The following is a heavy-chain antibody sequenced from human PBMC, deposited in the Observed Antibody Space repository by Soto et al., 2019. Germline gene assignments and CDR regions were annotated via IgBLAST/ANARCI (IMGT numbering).Heavy chain of an antibody. CDR1: GGSTSRRTYY. Sequence: PSETLSLTSTVSGGSTSRRTYYWVWIRHPPGKGMEWIGTMSYSGSTCYSPSLKSRVTISVDTSKNQFSLKLTSVTAADTAVYYCARLGAPDYFYYYIDVWGKGTTVT. CDR2: MSYSGST. J-gene: IGHJ6*03. D-gene: IGHD3-16*01. V-gene: IGHV4-39*01. CDR3: ARLGAPDYFYYYIDV.